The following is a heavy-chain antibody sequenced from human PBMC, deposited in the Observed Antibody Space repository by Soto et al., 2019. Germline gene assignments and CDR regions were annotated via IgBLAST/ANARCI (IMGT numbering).Heavy chain of an antibody. J-gene: IGHJ6*02. CDR1: GYTFTSYG. CDR2: ISAYNGNT. D-gene: IGHD3-22*01. Sequence: ASVKVSCKASGYTFTSYGISWVRQAPGQGLEWMGWISAYNGNTNYAQKLQGRVTMTTDTSTSTAYMELRSLRSDDTAVYYCARDVATMIFRCSYYGMYVWGQVXTLTVSS. CDR3: ARDVATMIFRCSYYGMYV. V-gene: IGHV1-18*01.